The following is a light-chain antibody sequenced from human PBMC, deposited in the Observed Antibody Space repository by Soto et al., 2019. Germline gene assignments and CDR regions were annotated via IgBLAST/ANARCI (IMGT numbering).Light chain of an antibody. CDR3: QQANSFTIT. CDR1: QGITKR. J-gene: IGKJ5*01. V-gene: IGKV1D-12*01. Sequence: DIQMTQSPSAVSASLGDIVTITCRASQGITKRLDWYQQKQGKAPKLLIYEASSLQSGVPSRISGSGYGTDLTLTISSLKNEDFATYYCQQANSFTITFGQGTRLEI. CDR2: EAS.